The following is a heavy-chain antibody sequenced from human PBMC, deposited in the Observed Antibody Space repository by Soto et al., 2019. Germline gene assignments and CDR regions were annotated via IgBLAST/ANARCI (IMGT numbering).Heavy chain of an antibody. V-gene: IGHV3-30*03. CDR2: ISYDGSNK. J-gene: IGHJ4*02. D-gene: IGHD3-3*01. CDR1: GFTFSSYG. CDR3: ATRYDFWSGYYKGSPSAFDY. Sequence: GGSLRLSCAASGFTFSSYGMHWVRQAPGKGLEWVAVISYDGSNKYYADSVKGRFTISRDNSKNTLYLQMNSLRAEDTAVYYCATRYDFWSGYYKGSPSAFDYWGQGTLVTVSS.